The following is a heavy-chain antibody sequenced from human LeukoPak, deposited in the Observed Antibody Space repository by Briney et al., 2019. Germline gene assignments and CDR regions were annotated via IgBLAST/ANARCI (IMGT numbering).Heavy chain of an antibody. V-gene: IGHV4-39*07. Sequence: KPSETLSLTCTVSGGSISSSSYSWGWIRQPPGKGLEWIGEINHSGSTNYNPSLKSRVTISVDTSKNQFSLKLSSVTAADTAVYYCARGGSYDYVWGSYRLFDYWGQGTLVTVSS. J-gene: IGHJ4*02. CDR1: GGSISSSSYS. CDR3: ARGGSYDYVWGSYRLFDY. CDR2: INHSGST. D-gene: IGHD3-16*02.